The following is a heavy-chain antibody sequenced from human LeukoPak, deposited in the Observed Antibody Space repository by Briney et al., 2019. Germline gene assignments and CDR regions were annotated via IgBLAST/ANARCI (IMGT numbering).Heavy chain of an antibody. J-gene: IGHJ4*02. D-gene: IGHD3-3*01. V-gene: IGHV4-39*01. CDR2: IYYSGST. Sequence: SETLSLTCTVSGGSISSSSYYWGWIRQPPGKGLEWIGSIYYSGSTYYNPSLKSRVTISVDMSKNQFSLKLSSVTAADTAVYYCASYDFWSGYLNYFDYWGQGTLVTVSS. CDR1: GGSISSSSYY. CDR3: ASYDFWSGYLNYFDY.